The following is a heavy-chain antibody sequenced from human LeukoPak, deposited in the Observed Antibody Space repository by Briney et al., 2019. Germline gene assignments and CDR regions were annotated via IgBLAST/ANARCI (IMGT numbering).Heavy chain of an antibody. J-gene: IGHJ4*02. CDR3: ARVYCSSTRCYGLDY. D-gene: IGHD2-2*01. CDR1: GFTFSSYG. V-gene: IGHV3-30*02. Sequence: AGGSQRLSCAASGFTFSSYGMHWVRQAPGKGLEWVAFIRYDGSNKYYADSVKGRFTISRDNSKNTVYLQMNSLRADDTAVYYCARVYCSSTRCYGLDYWGQGTLATVSS. CDR2: IRYDGSNK.